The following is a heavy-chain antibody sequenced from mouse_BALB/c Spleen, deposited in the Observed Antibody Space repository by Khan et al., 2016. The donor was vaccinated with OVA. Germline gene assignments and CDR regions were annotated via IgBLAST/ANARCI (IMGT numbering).Heavy chain of an antibody. CDR1: GYTFKNHG. V-gene: IGHV9-3-1*01. CDR3: ARPPFVSYVFVY. Sequence: QIQLVQSGPELKKPGETVKISCKASGYTFKNHGMNWVKQAPGKGLKWMGWINTYTGEPTYVEDFKGRFAFSLETSASTAYLQINNLKHEETATYFCARPPFVSYVFVYWGQGTSVTVSA. J-gene: IGHJ4*01. CDR2: INTYTGEP. D-gene: IGHD1-1*02.